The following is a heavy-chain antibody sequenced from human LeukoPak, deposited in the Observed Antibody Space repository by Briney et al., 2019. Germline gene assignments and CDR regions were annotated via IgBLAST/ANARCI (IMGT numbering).Heavy chain of an antibody. V-gene: IGHV3-7*01. J-gene: IGHJ3*02. CDR1: GFTFSKYL. CDR3: SRDANYYDSSRHYFDAFDI. CDR2: IRGGGSVK. Sequence: GGSLRLSCAASGFTFSKYLMTWVRQAPGKGLEWVANIRGGGSVKYFLDSVKGRFTISRDNAKNSLSLEMSNLRAEDTAVYYCSRDANYYDSSRHYFDAFDIWGQGTMVTVSS. D-gene: IGHD3-22*01.